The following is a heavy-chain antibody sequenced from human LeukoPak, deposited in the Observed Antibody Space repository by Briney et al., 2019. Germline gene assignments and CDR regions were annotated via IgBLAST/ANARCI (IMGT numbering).Heavy chain of an antibody. J-gene: IGHJ6*03. CDR2: IRYDGSNK. D-gene: IGHD6-6*01. CDR1: GFTFSNYG. CDR3: ARPTARTYYYYMDV. Sequence: GGSLRLSCAASGFTFSNYGIHWVCQAPGKGLEWVAFIRYDGSNKYYADSVKGRFTISRDNSKNTLYLQMNSLRAEDTAVYYCARPTARTYYYYMDVWGKGTTVTVSS. V-gene: IGHV3-30*02.